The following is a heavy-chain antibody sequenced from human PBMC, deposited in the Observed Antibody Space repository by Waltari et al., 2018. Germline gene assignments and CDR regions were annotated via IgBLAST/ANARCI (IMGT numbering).Heavy chain of an antibody. Sequence: QVQLQESGPGLVTPSETLSLTCTVSGGSTSTYYWSWARQSPGKGLEWIGYIHYSGSSVYNPSLRSRVAISLDTPNNQFSLRLRSVTAADAAIYYCARADTSTSYFYYYMDVWGKGTTVTVSS. D-gene: IGHD1-26*01. J-gene: IGHJ6*03. CDR3: ARADTSTSYFYYYMDV. V-gene: IGHV4-59*01. CDR2: IHYSGSS. CDR1: GGSTSTYY.